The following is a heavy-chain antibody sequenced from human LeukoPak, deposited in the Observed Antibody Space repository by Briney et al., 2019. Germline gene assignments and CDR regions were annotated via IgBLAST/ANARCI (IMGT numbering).Heavy chain of an antibody. CDR3: AKGEVSGSYLVDY. CDR2: ISYDGSNK. CDR1: GFTFSSYA. Sequence: GGSLRLSCAASGFTFSSYAMHWVRQAPGKGLEWVAVISYDGSNKYYADSVKGRFTISRDNSKNTLYLQMNSLRAEDTAVYYCAKGEVSGSYLVDYWGQGTLVTVSS. V-gene: IGHV3-30-3*01. J-gene: IGHJ4*02. D-gene: IGHD1-26*01.